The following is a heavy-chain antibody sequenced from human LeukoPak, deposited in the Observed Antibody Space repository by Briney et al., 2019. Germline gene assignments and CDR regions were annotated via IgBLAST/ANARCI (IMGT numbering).Heavy chain of an antibody. CDR2: IYYTGST. D-gene: IGHD3-22*01. CDR1: GGSINSYY. Sequence: PSETLSLTCTVSGGSINSYYWTWIRQPPGKGLEWIGYIYYTGSTNYNPSLKSRVTISVDTSKNQFSLKLSSVTAADTAVYYCARQGLRFYDSGGYYYDYWSQGTLVTVSS. J-gene: IGHJ4*02. CDR3: ARQGLRFYDSGGYYYDY. V-gene: IGHV4-59*08.